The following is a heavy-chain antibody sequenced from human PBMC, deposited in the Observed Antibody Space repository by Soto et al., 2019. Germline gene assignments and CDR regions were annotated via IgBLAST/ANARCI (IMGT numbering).Heavy chain of an antibody. CDR3: ARGHYDLWSGYRPRGHFDY. CDR2: INHSGGT. D-gene: IGHD3-3*01. CDR1: GGSFSGYY. Sequence: SETLSLTXGVYGGSFSGYYWSWIRQPPGQGLEWIGEINHSGGTNYNPSLKSRVTISVDTSKNQFSLNLSSVTAADTAVYYCARGHYDLWSGYRPRGHFDYWGQGALVTVSS. J-gene: IGHJ4*02. V-gene: IGHV4-34*01.